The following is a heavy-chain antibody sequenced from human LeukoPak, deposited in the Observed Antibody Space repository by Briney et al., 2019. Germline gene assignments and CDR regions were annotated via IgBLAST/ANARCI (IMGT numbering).Heavy chain of an antibody. Sequence: SETLSLTCTVSGGSISSYYWSWIRQPPGKGPEWIGDIYYSGSTNYNPSLKNRVTISVDTSKNQFSLKLSSVTAADTAVYYCARGRIAVAGTKNYFDYWGQGTLVTVSS. J-gene: IGHJ4*02. CDR1: GGSISSYY. D-gene: IGHD6-19*01. CDR2: IYYSGST. V-gene: IGHV4-59*01. CDR3: ARGRIAVAGTKNYFDY.